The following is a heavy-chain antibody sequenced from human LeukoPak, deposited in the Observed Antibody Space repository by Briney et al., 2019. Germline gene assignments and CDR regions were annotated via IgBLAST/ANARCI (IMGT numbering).Heavy chain of an antibody. CDR2: IGTAGDT. D-gene: IGHD3-10*01. Sequence: GGSLRLSCAASGFTFSSYDMHWVRQATGKGLEWVSAIGTAGDTYYPGSVKGRFTISRENAKNSLYLQMNSLRAGDTAVYYCARDLSGNGMDLWGQGTTVTVSS. J-gene: IGHJ6*02. V-gene: IGHV3-13*01. CDR1: GFTFSSYD. CDR3: ARDLSGNGMDL.